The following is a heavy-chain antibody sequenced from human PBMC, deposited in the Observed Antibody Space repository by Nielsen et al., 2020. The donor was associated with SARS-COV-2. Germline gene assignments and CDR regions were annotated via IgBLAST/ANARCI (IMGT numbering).Heavy chain of an antibody. J-gene: IGHJ6*02. CDR3: ARHDITMVRGVIVYYYGMDV. D-gene: IGHD3-10*01. CDR1: GYSFTRYW. Sequence: GESLKISCKGSGYSFTRYWIGWVRQMPGKGLEWMGIIYPGDSDTRYSPSSQGQVTISADKSISTAYLEWSSLKASDTAMYYCARHDITMVRGVIVYYYGMDVWGQGTTVTVSS. CDR2: IYPGDSDT. V-gene: IGHV5-51*01.